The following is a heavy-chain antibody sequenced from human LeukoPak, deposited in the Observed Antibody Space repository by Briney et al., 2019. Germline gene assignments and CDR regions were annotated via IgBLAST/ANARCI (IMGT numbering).Heavy chain of an antibody. CDR1: GFTFSTYG. V-gene: IGHV4-38-2*01. CDR3: ASRYSTGLHFDF. J-gene: IGHJ4*02. CDR2: IYYSGTT. D-gene: IGHD2-8*02. Sequence: KAGGSLRLSCEASGFTFSTYGMSWVRQAPGKGLEWIGTIYYSGTTYYNPSLKSRVAISVDTSRNQFSLRLNSITAADTAVYYCASRYSTGLHFDFWGQGTLVPVSS.